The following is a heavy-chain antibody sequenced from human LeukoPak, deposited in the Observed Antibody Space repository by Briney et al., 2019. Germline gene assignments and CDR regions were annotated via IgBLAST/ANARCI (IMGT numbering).Heavy chain of an antibody. CDR1: RFTFSSYW. CDR2: IKSDDSST. Sequence: GGSLRLSCVAPRFTFSSYWMYWVRQAPGKGLVWVSRIKSDDSSTSYADSVKGRFTISRDNAKNTLYLQMNSLRAEDTAVYYYARGDGGSYQGSLDYWGQGTLVTVSS. V-gene: IGHV3-74*01. D-gene: IGHD1-26*01. CDR3: ARGDGGSYQGSLDY. J-gene: IGHJ4*02.